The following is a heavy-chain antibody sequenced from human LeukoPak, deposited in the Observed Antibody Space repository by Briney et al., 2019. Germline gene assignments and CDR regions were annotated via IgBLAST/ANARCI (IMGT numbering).Heavy chain of an antibody. D-gene: IGHD6-19*01. CDR2: INQDESER. V-gene: IGHV3-7*01. Sequence: GGSLRLSCATSGFIFSRYWMSWVRQAPGKGLEWVANINQDESERNYVDSVKGRFTISRDNAKNSLDLQMNSLRAEDTAVYYCARSGNGEWLAHYAFDVWGQGTMVTVAS. CDR1: GFIFSRYW. CDR3: ARSGNGEWLAHYAFDV. J-gene: IGHJ3*01.